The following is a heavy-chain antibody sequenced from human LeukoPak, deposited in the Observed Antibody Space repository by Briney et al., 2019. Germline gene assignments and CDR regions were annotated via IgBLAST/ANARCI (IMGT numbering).Heavy chain of an antibody. J-gene: IGHJ6*03. CDR1: GGTFISYV. CDR2: IIPIFGTA. CDR3: ASAGVGIAARHWEYYYYMAV. Sequence: SVKVSCKASGGTFISYVIRCVRQAPGKGLEWIGAIIPIFGTANYAQKFQGRVTITPDAYTRTAYMQLSRLRPVDTSVYYFASAGVGIAARHWEYYYYMAVWGKGDTVTVSS. D-gene: IGHD6-6*01. V-gene: IGHV1-69*01.